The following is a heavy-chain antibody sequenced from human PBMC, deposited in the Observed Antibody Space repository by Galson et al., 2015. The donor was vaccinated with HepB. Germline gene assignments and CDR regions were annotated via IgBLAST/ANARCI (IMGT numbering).Heavy chain of an antibody. CDR2: IGGNGGNT. D-gene: IGHD2-15*01. Sequence: SLRLSCAASGFTFSSYAMNWVRQAPGKGLEWVSGIGGNGGNTYYADSVKGRFTISRDNSKNTLYVQMNSLRAGDTAVYYCVKRAVLGYCSGGRCYSSEYFQHWGQGTLVTVSS. CDR3: VKRAVLGYCSGGRCYSSEYFQH. J-gene: IGHJ1*01. V-gene: IGHV3-23*01. CDR1: GFTFSSYA.